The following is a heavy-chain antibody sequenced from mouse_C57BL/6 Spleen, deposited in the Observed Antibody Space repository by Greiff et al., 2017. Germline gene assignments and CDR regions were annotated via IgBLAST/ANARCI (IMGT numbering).Heavy chain of an antibody. CDR2: IYPRSGNT. Sequence: LEESGAELARPGASVKLSCKASGYTFTSYGISWVKQRTGQGLEWIGEIYPRSGNTYYNEKFKGKATLTADKSSSTAYMELRSLTSEDSAVYFCARDSNYHFDYWGQGTTLTVSS. CDR1: GYTFTSYG. J-gene: IGHJ2*01. V-gene: IGHV1-81*01. D-gene: IGHD2-5*01. CDR3: ARDSNYHFDY.